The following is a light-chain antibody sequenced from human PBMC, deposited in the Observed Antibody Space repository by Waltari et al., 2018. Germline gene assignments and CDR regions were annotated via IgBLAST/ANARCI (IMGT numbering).Light chain of an antibody. CDR1: RSITDTDGKSY. J-gene: IGKJ1*01. CDR3: MQGKNLRA. Sequence: EIVMTQTPLSLSVTPGQPASISCKSSRSITDTDGKSYLSWYLQKPGQSPQLLMYEVSNRFSGVPDRFSGSGSGTDFTLRISRVEAGDVGIYYCMQGKNLRAFGQGTKVEI. V-gene: IGKV2-29*03. CDR2: EVS.